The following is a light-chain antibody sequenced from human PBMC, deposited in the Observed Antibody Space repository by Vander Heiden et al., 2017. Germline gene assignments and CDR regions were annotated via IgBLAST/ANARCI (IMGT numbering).Light chain of an antibody. V-gene: IGKV4-1*01. CDR2: WAS. Sequence: DIVMTQSPASLAVSLGERATINCKSSLSVLYSSNNKNYLAWYQHKPGQPPKLLIYWASTRESGVPERFSGNGSGTDFTLTISSLQAEDVAVYYCQQYYSTPLTFGGGTKVEIK. CDR1: LSVLYSSNNKNY. J-gene: IGKJ4*01. CDR3: QQYYSTPLT.